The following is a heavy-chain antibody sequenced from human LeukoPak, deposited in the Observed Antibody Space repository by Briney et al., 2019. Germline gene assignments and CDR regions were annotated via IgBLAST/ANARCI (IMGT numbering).Heavy chain of an antibody. J-gene: IGHJ6*02. CDR3: TTGSLSYGMDV. CDR2: IKSKTDGGTI. V-gene: IGHV3-15*01. CDR1: RFTFSNAW. Sequence: GGSLRLSCAASRFTFSNAWMSWVRQAPGKGLEWVGRIKSKTDGGTIDYAAPVKGRFTISRDDSKNTLYLQMNGLKSEDTAVYYCTTGSLSYGMDVWGQGTTVTVS.